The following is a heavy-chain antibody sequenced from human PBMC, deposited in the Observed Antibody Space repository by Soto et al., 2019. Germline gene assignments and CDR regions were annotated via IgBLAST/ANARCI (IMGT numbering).Heavy chain of an antibody. V-gene: IGHV3-30*18. J-gene: IGHJ5*02. D-gene: IGHD6-6*01. CDR3: AKFGVQWVSSSESGFDP. Sequence: QVQLVESGGGVVQPGRSLRLSCAASGFTFSSYGMHWVRQAPGKGLEWVAVISYDGSNKYYADSVKGRFTISRDNSKNTLYLQMNSLRAEDTAVYYCAKFGVQWVSSSESGFDPWCQGTLVTVSS. CDR1: GFTFSSYG. CDR2: ISYDGSNK.